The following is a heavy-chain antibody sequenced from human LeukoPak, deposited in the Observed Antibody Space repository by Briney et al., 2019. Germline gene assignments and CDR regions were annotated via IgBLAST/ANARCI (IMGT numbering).Heavy chain of an antibody. CDR1: GFTFGSYA. CDR2: ITNGGVTT. Sequence: GGSLRLSCVASGFTFGSYAMSWVRQTPGKSLEWVSIITNGGVTTYYADSVGGRFTISRDNSKNMLYLQMNSLRAEDTAVYYCVKPSGGSWSQVGFESWGPGTLVTVSS. J-gene: IGHJ4*02. D-gene: IGHD1-26*01. CDR3: VKPSGGSWSQVGFES. V-gene: IGHV3-23*01.